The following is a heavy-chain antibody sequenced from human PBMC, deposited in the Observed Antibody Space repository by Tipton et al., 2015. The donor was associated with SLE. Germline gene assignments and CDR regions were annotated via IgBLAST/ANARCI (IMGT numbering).Heavy chain of an antibody. CDR3: AREVGSRGSNWFDP. Sequence: TLSLTCTVSGGSISSSSYYWGWIRQPAGKGLEWIGPIYTSGSTNYNPSLKNRVTISVDTSKNQFSLKLSSVTAADTAVYYCAREVGSRGSNWFDPWGQGTLVTVSS. CDR2: IYTSGST. D-gene: IGHD3-22*01. CDR1: GGSISSSSYY. J-gene: IGHJ5*02. V-gene: IGHV4-61*02.